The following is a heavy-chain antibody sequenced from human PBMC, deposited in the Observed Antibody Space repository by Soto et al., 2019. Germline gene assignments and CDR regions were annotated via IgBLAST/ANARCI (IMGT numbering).Heavy chain of an antibody. CDR3: AAMTDTAMVLDY. CDR2: IYYSGST. CDR1: GGSINTFY. D-gene: IGHD5-18*01. Sequence: SETLSLTCTVSGGSINTFYWSWIRQPPGKGLEWIGYIYYSGSTNYNPSLKSRVTISVDTSKNQFSLKLSSVTAADTAVYYCAAMTDTAMVLDYWGQGTLVTVSS. V-gene: IGHV4-59*01. J-gene: IGHJ4*02.